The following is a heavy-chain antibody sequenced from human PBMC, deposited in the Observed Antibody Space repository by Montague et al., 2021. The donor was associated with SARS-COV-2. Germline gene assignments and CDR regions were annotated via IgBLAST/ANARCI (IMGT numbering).Heavy chain of an antibody. J-gene: IGHJ5*02. CDR2: ISGFGGGT. V-gene: IGHV3-23*01. Sequence: SLRLSCAASGFIFTNYGMNWARRAPGKGLESVAGISGFGGGTYYSDSVKGRFTISRATSNSTLFLQMDGLRAEDTAIYYCAKSFSGTRNWFDIWGQGTLVTVSS. D-gene: IGHD1-14*01. CDR3: AKSFSGTRNWFDI. CDR1: GFIFTNYG.